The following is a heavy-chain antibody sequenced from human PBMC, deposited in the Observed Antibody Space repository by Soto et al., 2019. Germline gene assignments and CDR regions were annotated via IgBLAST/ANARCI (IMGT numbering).Heavy chain of an antibody. V-gene: IGHV1-2*02. CDR2: INPNTGGT. J-gene: IGHJ4*02. Sequence: QVQLVQSGAEVKKPGASVKGSCTSSGYTFTDYFIHWVRQAPGQGLEWMGYINPNTGGTNYAQKFQGRVTMARDTSITSAYMELSWLTSDDTAVYYCATSLSTIAARPDYWGQGTLVTVSS. CDR1: GYTFTDYF. CDR3: ATSLSTIAARPDY. D-gene: IGHD6-6*01.